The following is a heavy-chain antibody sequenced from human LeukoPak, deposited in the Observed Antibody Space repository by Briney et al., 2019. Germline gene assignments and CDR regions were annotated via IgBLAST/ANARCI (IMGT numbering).Heavy chain of an antibody. CDR3: ARVKGIAAAGIRSTHKIPFDY. CDR2: INHSGST. CDR1: GGSFSGYY. J-gene: IGHJ4*02. Sequence: PSETLSLTCAVYGGSFSGYYWSWIRQPPGKGLEWIGEINHSGSTNYNPSLKSRVTISVDTSKNQFSLKLSSVTAADTAVYYCARVKGIAAAGIRSTHKIPFDYRGQGTLVTVSS. D-gene: IGHD6-13*01. V-gene: IGHV4-34*01.